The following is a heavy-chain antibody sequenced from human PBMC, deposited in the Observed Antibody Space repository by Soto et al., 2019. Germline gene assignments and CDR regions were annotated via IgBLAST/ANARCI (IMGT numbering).Heavy chain of an antibody. CDR2: IYYSGST. CDR3: ARHWGAAINWFAP. CDR1: GGSISSSSYY. J-gene: IGHJ5*02. V-gene: IGHV4-39*01. Sequence: SETLSLTCTVSGGSISSSSYYWGWIRQPPGKGLEWIGSIYYSGSTYYNKSLKSRVTISVDTSKNQFSLKLSSVTAADTAVYYCARHWGAAINWFAPWGQGTLVTVS. D-gene: IGHD2-2*01.